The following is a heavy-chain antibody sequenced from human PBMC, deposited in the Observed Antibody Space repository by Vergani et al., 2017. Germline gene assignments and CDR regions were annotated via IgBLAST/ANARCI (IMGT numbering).Heavy chain of an antibody. D-gene: IGHD2-21*01. CDR2: IYTSGST. J-gene: IGHJ4*02. CDR1: GGSISSYY. V-gene: IGHV4-4*07. Sequence: QVQLQESGPGLVKPSETLSLTCTVSGGSISSYYWSWIRQPAGKGLEWIGRIYTSGSTNYNPSLKSRVTMSVDTSKNQFSLKLSSVTAADTAVYYCARVGAYCGGDCPMYYFDYWGQGTLVTVSS. CDR3: ARVGAYCGGDCPMYYFDY.